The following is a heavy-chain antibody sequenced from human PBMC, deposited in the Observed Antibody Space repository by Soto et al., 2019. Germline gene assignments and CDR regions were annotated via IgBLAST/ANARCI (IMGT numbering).Heavy chain of an antibody. V-gene: IGHV3-23*04. CDR2: ITGIGGTT. J-gene: IGHJ4*02. CDR1: GFTFSSYA. CDR3: ANDVTATTNY. Sequence: EVQLVESGGGLVQPGGSLRLSCAASGFTFSSYAMSWVRQAPGKGLQWVSTITGIGGTTYYADSVKGRFTISRDNSKNTLYLQMTRLRAEDTALYYCANDVTATTNYWGQGTLVTVSS. D-gene: IGHD2-21*02.